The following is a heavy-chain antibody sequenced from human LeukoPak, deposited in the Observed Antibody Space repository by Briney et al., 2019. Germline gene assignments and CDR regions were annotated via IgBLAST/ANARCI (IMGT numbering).Heavy chain of an antibody. CDR1: GFTFSSYW. V-gene: IGHV3-7*01. CDR3: ARDGAPAGIVVVPAAPDAFDI. CDR2: IKQDGSEK. J-gene: IGHJ3*02. Sequence: PGGSLRLSCAASGFTFSSYWMSWVRRAPGKGLEWVANIKQDGSEKYYVDSVKGRFTISRDNAKNSLYLQMNSLRAEDTAVYYCARDGAPAGIVVVPAAPDAFDIWGQGTMVTVSS. D-gene: IGHD2-2*01.